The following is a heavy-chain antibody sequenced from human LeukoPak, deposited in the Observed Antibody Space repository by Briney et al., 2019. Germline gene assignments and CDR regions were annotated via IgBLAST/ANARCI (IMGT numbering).Heavy chain of an antibody. CDR1: GFVFEDFM. V-gene: IGHV3-43D*04. D-gene: IGHD4-23*01. J-gene: IGHJ4*02. CDR3: ARGGYGGVFDY. Sequence: GPLESPFEAFGFVFEDFMMNWVRQVPGKGFGWAHLISWDSGTTNYADSVKGRFTISRDNSKNSLYFLMNDLTAEDTAFYYCARGGYGGVFDYWGQGTLVTVSS. CDR2: ISWDSGTT.